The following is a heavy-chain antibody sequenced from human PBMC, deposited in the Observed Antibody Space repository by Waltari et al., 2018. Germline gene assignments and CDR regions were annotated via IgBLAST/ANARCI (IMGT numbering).Heavy chain of an antibody. J-gene: IGHJ4*02. CDR1: GYTFTSYA. Sequence: QVQLVQSGSELKKPGASVKVSCKASGYTFTSYAMNWVRQAPGQGLEWMGWITTNTGNPTYAQGFTGRFVFSLDTSVSTAYLQISSLKAEDTAVYYCARDPRPVDFWCGYRGGFFDYWGQGTLVIVSS. CDR2: ITTNTGNP. D-gene: IGHD3-3*01. V-gene: IGHV7-4-1*02. CDR3: ARDPRPVDFWCGYRGGFFDY.